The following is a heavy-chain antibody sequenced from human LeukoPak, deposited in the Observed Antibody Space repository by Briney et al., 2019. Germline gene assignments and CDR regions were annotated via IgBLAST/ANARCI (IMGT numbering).Heavy chain of an antibody. CDR2: ISYDGSNK. Sequence: DPGGSLRLSCAASGFTFSSYAMSWVRQAPGKGLEWVAVISYDGSNKYSADSVKGRFTISRDNPKNTLYLQMNSLRAEDTAVYYCAKSTTVTTQQRGYFDYWGQGTLVTVSS. CDR3: AKSTTVTTQQRGYFDY. D-gene: IGHD4-11*01. J-gene: IGHJ4*02. V-gene: IGHV3-30*18. CDR1: GFTFSSYA.